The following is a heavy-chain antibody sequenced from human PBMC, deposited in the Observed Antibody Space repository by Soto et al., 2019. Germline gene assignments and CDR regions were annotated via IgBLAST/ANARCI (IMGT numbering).Heavy chain of an antibody. CDR1: GGTFSSYA. CDR3: ARVARGADIVLMVYAIPLYYYYGMDV. D-gene: IGHD2-8*01. J-gene: IGHJ6*02. Sequence: SVKVSCKASGGTFSSYAISWVRQAPGQGLEWMGGIIPIFGTANYGQKFQGRVTITADESTSTAYMELSSLRSEDTAVYYCARVARGADIVLMVYAIPLYYYYGMDVWGQGTTVTVSS. V-gene: IGHV1-69*13. CDR2: IIPIFGTA.